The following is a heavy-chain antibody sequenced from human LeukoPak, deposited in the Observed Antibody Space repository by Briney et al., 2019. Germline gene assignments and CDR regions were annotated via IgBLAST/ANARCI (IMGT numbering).Heavy chain of an antibody. CDR2: IGGSTGNT. J-gene: IGHJ3*02. CDR3: AREDYGDYGAFDI. D-gene: IGHD4-17*01. V-gene: IGHV3-23*01. Sequence: GGSLRLSCAASGFTFSNYAMSWVRQAPGKGLEWVSSIGGSTGNTYYADSVKGRFTISRDNSKNTLYLQMNSLRAEDTAVYYCAREDYGDYGAFDIWGQGTMVTVSS. CDR1: GFTFSNYA.